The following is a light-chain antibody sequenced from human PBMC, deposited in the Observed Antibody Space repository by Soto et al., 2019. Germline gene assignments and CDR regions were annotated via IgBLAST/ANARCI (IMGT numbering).Light chain of an antibody. CDR2: GAS. CDR1: QTINTN. Sequence: ELVMTQSPATLSVSPGERATLSCRTSQTINTNLAWYQQKLGQAPRLLIFGASTRASGIPARFSGSGSGTEFILTISSVQSEDFAVYYCQRYNNWPLTFGGGTKVESK. V-gene: IGKV3-15*01. J-gene: IGKJ4*01. CDR3: QRYNNWPLT.